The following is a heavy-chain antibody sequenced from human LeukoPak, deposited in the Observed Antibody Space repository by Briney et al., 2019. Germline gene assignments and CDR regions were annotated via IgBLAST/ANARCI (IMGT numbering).Heavy chain of an antibody. CDR1: GFTFSSYA. Sequence: GRSLRLSCAASGFTFSSYAMHWVRQAPGKGLEWVAVISYDGSNKYYADSVKGRFTISRDNSKNTLYLQMNSLRAEDTAVYYCARDGKTYYDFWSGYSNWFDPWGQGTLVTVSS. CDR3: ARDGKTYYDFWSGYSNWFDP. V-gene: IGHV3-30-3*01. CDR2: ISYDGSNK. D-gene: IGHD3-3*01. J-gene: IGHJ5*02.